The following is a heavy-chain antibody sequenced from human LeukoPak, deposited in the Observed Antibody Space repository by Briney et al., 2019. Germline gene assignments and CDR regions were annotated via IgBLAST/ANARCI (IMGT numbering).Heavy chain of an antibody. V-gene: IGHV3-23*01. D-gene: IGHD6-13*01. CDR3: AKGYSNTWYYFDY. CDR1: GFTFSSYA. Sequence: GGSLRLSCAASGFTFSSYAMSWVRQAPGKGLEWVSTISGSGGSTYYADSVKGRFTISRDNSKNTLSLQMNSLRAEDTAVYYCAKGYSNTWYYFDYWGQGTLVTVSS. CDR2: ISGSGGST. J-gene: IGHJ4*02.